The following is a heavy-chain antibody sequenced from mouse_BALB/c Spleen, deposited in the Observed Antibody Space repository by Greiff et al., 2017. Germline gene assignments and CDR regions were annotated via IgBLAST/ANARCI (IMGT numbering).Heavy chain of an antibody. CDR3: ARGDYYGPPWFAY. J-gene: IGHJ3*01. Sequence: VQLQQSGAELMKPGASVKISCKATGYTFSSYWIEWVKQRPGHGLEWIGEILPGSGSTNYNEKFKGKATFTADTSSNTAYMQLSSLTSEDSAVYYCARGDYYGPPWFAYWGQGTLVTVSA. CDR2: ILPGSGST. CDR1: GYTFSSYW. D-gene: IGHD1-2*01. V-gene: IGHV1-9*01.